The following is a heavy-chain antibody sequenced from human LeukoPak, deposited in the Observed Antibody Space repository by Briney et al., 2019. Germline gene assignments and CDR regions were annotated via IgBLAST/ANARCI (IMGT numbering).Heavy chain of an antibody. J-gene: IGHJ3*01. CDR1: GFTLSIYW. D-gene: IGHD5/OR15-5a*01. V-gene: IGHV3-7*05. CDR3: ARGFDVYYGFDH. CDR2: INQDGSEK. Sequence: GSPCLTCEASGFTLSIYWMSWVRQAPGRGLEWVANINQDGSEKYYVDSVKGRFTISRDNAKKSLYLQMNSLRVEDTAVYYCARGFDVYYGFDHWGQGTMVTVSS.